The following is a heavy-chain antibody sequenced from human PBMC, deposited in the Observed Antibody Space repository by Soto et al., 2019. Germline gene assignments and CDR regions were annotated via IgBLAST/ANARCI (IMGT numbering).Heavy chain of an antibody. Sequence: GGSLRPSCAASGFSFSTYGMHWVRQAPGKGLEWMAVISNDGSIKYYADSVKGRFTISRDNSKDTLFLQMNSLRGEDTAVYYCAKVVRADTTSSNFYYYSGMDVWGQGTTVTVSS. CDR3: AKVVRADTTSSNFYYYSGMDV. CDR1: GFSFSTYG. CDR2: ISNDGSIK. J-gene: IGHJ6*02. D-gene: IGHD6-6*01. V-gene: IGHV3-30*18.